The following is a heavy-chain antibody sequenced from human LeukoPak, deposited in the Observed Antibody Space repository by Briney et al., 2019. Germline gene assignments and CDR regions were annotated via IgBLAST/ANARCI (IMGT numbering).Heavy chain of an antibody. Sequence: ASVKVSCKASGYTFTSYDINWVRQATGQGLEWMGWMNPNSGNTGYAQKFQGRVTMTEDTSTDTAYMELSSLRSEDTAVYYCATGRGTVLLWFGELFGYWGQGTLVTVSS. D-gene: IGHD3-10*01. CDR2: MNPNSGNT. J-gene: IGHJ4*02. CDR1: GYTFTSYD. V-gene: IGHV1-8*01. CDR3: ATGRGTVLLWFGELFGY.